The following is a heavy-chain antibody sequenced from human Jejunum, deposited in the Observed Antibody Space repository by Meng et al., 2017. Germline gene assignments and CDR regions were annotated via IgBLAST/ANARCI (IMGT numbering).Heavy chain of an antibody. CDR2: VSGSGGRT. Sequence: GGSLRLSCAASGFTFNNFAMSWVRQAPGKGLEWVSAVSGSGGRTFYTDFVKGRFTIARDKSQNMVHLQMNSLRAEDTAVYYCAKDLYSIEMVSSATSSGGMDVWGQGTTVTVSS. D-gene: IGHD2-15*01. CDR1: GFTFNNFA. J-gene: IGHJ6*02. CDR3: AKDLYSIEMVSSATSSGGMDV. V-gene: IGHV3-23*01.